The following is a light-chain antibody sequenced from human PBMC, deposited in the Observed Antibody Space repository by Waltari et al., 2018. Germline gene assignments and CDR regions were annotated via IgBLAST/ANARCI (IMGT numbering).Light chain of an antibody. CDR2: EVS. CDR3: CSYAGSSTLYV. CDR1: SSDVGSYNL. V-gene: IGLV2-23*02. J-gene: IGLJ1*01. Sequence: QSALTQPASVSGSPGQSITISCTGTSSDVGSYNLVSWYQQHPGKAPKRMIYEVSKRRSGHSNRVAGPKSGNTGSLTSSGLQAEDESDYYCCSYAGSSTLYVFGTGTKVTVL.